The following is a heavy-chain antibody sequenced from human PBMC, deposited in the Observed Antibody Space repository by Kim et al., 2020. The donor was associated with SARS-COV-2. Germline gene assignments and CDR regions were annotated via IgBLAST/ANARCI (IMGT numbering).Heavy chain of an antibody. V-gene: IGHV4-31*02. J-gene: IGHJ5*02. D-gene: IGHD3-10*01. CDR3: ARQMVRGVKDWFDP. Sequence: NPSLESRVTISVDTSKNQFSLKLSSVTAADTAVYYCARQMVRGVKDWFDPWGQGTLVTVSS.